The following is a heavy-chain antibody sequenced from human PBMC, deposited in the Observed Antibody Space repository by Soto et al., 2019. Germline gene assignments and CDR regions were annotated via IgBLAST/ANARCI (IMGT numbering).Heavy chain of an antibody. CDR1: GFTFSSYS. D-gene: IGHD5-12*01. CDR2: ISSSSSYI. CDR3: ASSGPAGATMNFDY. V-gene: IGHV3-21*01. J-gene: IGHJ4*02. Sequence: EVQLVESGGGLVKPGGSLRLSCAASGFTFSSYSMNWVRQAPGKGLEWVSSISSSSSYIYYADSVKGRFTISRDNAKNSLYLQMNSLRAEDTAVYYCASSGPAGATMNFDYWGQGTLVTVSS.